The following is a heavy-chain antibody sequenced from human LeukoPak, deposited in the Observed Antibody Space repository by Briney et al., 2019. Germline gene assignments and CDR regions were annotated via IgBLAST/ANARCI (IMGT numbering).Heavy chain of an antibody. V-gene: IGHV5-51*01. J-gene: IGHJ4*01. Sequence: GESLNISFKGSGYSFTIYWIGWVRQIHGKGLGWMGIFYPGDSDTRYSTSFQGQVTFPADKSIRTAYLQWSSLTASATAKSYCARRYGSGNFDYWGQGTMVTVSS. CDR2: FYPGDSDT. D-gene: IGHD3-10*01. CDR1: GYSFTIYW. CDR3: ARRYGSGNFDY.